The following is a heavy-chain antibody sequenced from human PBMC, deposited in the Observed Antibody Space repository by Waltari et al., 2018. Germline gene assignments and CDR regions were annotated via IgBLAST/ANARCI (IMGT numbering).Heavy chain of an antibody. CDR1: GGSISSYY. D-gene: IGHD3-10*01. Sequence: QVQLQESGPGLVKPSETLSLTCTVSGGSISSYYWSWIRQPAGTGLEWIGRIYTRGSTNYNPSLKSRVTMSVETSKNQFSLKLSSVTAADTAVYYCARDGAYGSGSYYESPFDYWGQGTLVTVSS. CDR3: ARDGAYGSGSYYESPFDY. CDR2: IYTRGST. V-gene: IGHV4-4*07. J-gene: IGHJ4*02.